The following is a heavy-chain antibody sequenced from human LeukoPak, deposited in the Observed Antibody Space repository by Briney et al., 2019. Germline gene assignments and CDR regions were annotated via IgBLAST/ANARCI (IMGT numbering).Heavy chain of an antibody. CDR2: IYYTGRT. V-gene: IGHV4-39*01. J-gene: IGHJ3*02. CDR1: GDSFSRNTYS. CDR3: ARRGSMGGSFVGAFDI. Sequence: SETLSLTCTVSGDSFSRNTYSWGWIRHPPGKGLEWIGSIYYTGRTFYNPSLKSRVTISVDTSKNQFSLKLSSVTAADTAVYYCARRGSMGGSFVGAFDIWGQGTMVTVSS. D-gene: IGHD1-26*01.